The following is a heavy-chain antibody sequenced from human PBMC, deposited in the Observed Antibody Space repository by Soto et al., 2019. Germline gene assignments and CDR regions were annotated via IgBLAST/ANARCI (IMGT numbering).Heavy chain of an antibody. CDR1: GYLFINYG. CDR3: ARERHGSSWSSAESLQY. D-gene: IGHD6-13*01. J-gene: IGHJ1*01. V-gene: IGHV1-18*01. Sequence: GXSVKVSCTASGYLFINYGISWVRQAPGQGLEWMGWISTYNANTYYAQKFQGRVTMTTDTSTSTAYMELRSLRSDDTAVFYCARERHGSSWSSAESLQYWGQGTLVTVSS. CDR2: ISTYNANT.